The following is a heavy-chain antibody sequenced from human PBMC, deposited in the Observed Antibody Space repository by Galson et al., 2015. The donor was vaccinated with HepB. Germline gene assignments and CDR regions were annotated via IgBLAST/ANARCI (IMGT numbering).Heavy chain of an antibody. J-gene: IGHJ4*02. V-gene: IGHV3-74*01. CDR2: VDWDGTSA. D-gene: IGHD5/OR15-5a*01. Sequence: SLRLSCAASGFTFRSHWMHWVPQGPGKGLEWVSRVDWDGTSADYADSVKGRFTTSRDNARETVSLQMSSLRAEDTGIYYCVRDRGYCVNGVCQGPQYDYWGQGTLVTVSS. CDR3: VRDRGYCVNGVCQGPQYDY. CDR1: GFTFRSHW.